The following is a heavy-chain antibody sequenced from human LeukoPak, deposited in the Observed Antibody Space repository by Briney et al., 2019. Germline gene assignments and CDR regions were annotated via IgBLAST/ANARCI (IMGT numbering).Heavy chain of an antibody. J-gene: IGHJ3*02. V-gene: IGHV1-46*01. Sequence: ASVKVSCKASGYTFTSYYMHWVRQAPGQGLEWMGIINPSGGSTSYAQKFQGRVTMTRDTSTSTVYMELSSLRSEDTAVYYCARGTNYYYDSSGSVLDAFDIWGQGTMVTVSS. CDR2: INPSGGST. D-gene: IGHD3-22*01. CDR1: GYTFTSYY. CDR3: ARGTNYYYDSSGSVLDAFDI.